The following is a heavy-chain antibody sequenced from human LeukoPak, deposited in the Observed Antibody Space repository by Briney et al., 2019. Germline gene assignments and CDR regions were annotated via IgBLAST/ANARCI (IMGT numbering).Heavy chain of an antibody. CDR1: GGSFSGYY. Sequence: PSETLSLTCAVYGGSFSGYYWSWIRQPPGKGLEWIGEINHSGSTNYNPSLKSRATISVDTSKNQFSLKLSSVTAADTAVYYCARGWLQFRRYFDYWGQGTLVTVSS. D-gene: IGHD5-12*01. V-gene: IGHV4-34*01. J-gene: IGHJ4*02. CDR2: INHSGST. CDR3: ARGWLQFRRYFDY.